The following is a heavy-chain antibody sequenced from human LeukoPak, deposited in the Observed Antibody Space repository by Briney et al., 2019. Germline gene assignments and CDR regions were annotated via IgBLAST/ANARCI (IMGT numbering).Heavy chain of an antibody. V-gene: IGHV3-53*01. Sequence: GGSLRLSCAASGFTVSSNYMSWVRQAPGKGLEWVSVIYSGGSTYYADSVKGRFTISRDNAKNSLYLQMNSLRAEDTAVYYCARAGSGYYQALYYFDYWGQGTLVTVSS. CDR3: ARAGSGYYQALYYFDY. CDR2: IYSGGST. CDR1: GFTVSSNY. D-gene: IGHD3-22*01. J-gene: IGHJ4*02.